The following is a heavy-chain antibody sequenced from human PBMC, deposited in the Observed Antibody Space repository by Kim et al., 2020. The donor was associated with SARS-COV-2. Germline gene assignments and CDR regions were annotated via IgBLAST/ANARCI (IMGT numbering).Heavy chain of an antibody. CDR1: GFTFSSYG. CDR2: ISGSGGST. D-gene: IGHD3-10*02. V-gene: IGHV3-23*01. Sequence: GGSLRLSCAASGFTFSSYGMSWVRQAPGKGLEWVSGISGSGGSTYYADSVKGRFTISRDNAKNTLYLQMNSLRAEDTAVYYCAQGVRGRIPVFDYWGQGTLVTVSS. CDR3: AQGVRGRIPVFDY. J-gene: IGHJ4*02.